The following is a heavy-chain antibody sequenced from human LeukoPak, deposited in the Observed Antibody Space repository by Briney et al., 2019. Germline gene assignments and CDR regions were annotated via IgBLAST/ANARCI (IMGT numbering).Heavy chain of an antibody. CDR2: INHSGST. CDR3: ARPTADY. Sequence: SETLSLTCAVYGGSFSGYYWSWIRQPPGKGLEWIGEINHSGSTNYNPSLKSRVTISVDTSKNQFSLKLSSVTAADTAVYYCARPTADYWGQGTLVTVSS. D-gene: IGHD4-17*01. V-gene: IGHV4-34*01. CDR1: GGSFSGYY. J-gene: IGHJ4*02.